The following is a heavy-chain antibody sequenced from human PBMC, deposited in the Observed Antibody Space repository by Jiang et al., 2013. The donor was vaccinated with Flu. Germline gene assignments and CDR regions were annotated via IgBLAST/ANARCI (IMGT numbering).Heavy chain of an antibody. CDR3: ARVRGNDYYYGMDV. CDR2: IYSRGHL. J-gene: IGHJ6*02. CDR1: GFTVSDNF. Sequence: VQLVESGGGLVQPGGSLRLSCEASGFTVSDNFMSWVRQAPGKGLEWVSLIYSRGHLYYADSVKGRFTISRDNSKNTLYLQLNSLRPDDTAVYYCARVRGNDYYYGMDVVGPKGPTVTV. D-gene: IGHD3-10*01. V-gene: IGHV3-66*02.